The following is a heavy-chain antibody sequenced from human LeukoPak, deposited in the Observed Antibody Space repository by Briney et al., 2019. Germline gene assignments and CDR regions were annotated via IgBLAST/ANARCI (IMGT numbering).Heavy chain of an antibody. V-gene: IGHV3-7*02. CDR3: ARSTTGTINWLDP. CDR1: GFTLSRYL. CDR2: IKHGGSGK. J-gene: IGHJ5*02. Sequence: GRTLRLSCALSGFTLSRYLMTWVPQAPAKGPERGANIKHGGSGKYDMESVKRLFPSSRDNSRDTLYLQMNSLRAEDTAVYYCARSTTGTINWLDPWGQGTLVTVSS. D-gene: IGHD4-17*01.